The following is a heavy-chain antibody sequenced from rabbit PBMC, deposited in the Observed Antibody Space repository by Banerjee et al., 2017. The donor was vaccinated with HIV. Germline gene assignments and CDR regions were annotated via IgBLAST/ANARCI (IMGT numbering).Heavy chain of an antibody. CDR2: ITYGGST. CDR1: GFSFTYKYV. J-gene: IGHJ4*01. V-gene: IGHV1S45*01. CDR3: ARDLAGVVGWNLNL. Sequence: QEQLEESGGDLVKPEGSLTLTCTASGFSFTYKYVMCWVRQAPGKGLEWIGYITYGGSTFYASWAKGRFTISRTSTTVDLQMTSLTAADTATYFCARDLAGVVGWNLNLWGPGTLVTVS. D-gene: IGHD4-1*01.